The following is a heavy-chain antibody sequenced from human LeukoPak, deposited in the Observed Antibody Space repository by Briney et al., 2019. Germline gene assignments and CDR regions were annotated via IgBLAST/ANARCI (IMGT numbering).Heavy chain of an antibody. Sequence: GGSLRLSCAASGFSFSTYEMNWVRQAPGKGLEWISYITSSGATKYSADSVEGRFTISRDNAKNSLYLQMTSLRAEDTAVYYCARESRSDWFVGYFDYWGRGTQVTVSS. D-gene: IGHD6-19*01. CDR1: GFSFSTYE. J-gene: IGHJ4*02. CDR2: ITSSGATK. V-gene: IGHV3-48*03. CDR3: ARESRSDWFVGYFDY.